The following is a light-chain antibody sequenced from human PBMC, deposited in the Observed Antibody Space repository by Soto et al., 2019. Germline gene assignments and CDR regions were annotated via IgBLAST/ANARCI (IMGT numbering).Light chain of an antibody. Sequence: DIVMTQSPDSLAVSLGERATINCKSSQSVLYSSNNKNYLAWYQQKPGQPPKLLIYWASTRESGVPDRFSGSGSGKDFTLNISSLQAEDVAVYYCQQYYSTPRTVGPGTKVEIK. CDR1: QSVLYSSNNKNY. CDR2: WAS. V-gene: IGKV4-1*01. J-gene: IGKJ1*01. CDR3: QQYYSTPRT.